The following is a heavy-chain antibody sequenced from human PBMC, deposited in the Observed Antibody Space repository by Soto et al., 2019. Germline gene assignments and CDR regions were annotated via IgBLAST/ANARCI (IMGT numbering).Heavy chain of an antibody. D-gene: IGHD4-17*01. V-gene: IGHV4-30-4*01. CDR1: GGSISSGDYY. Sequence: SETLSLTCTVSGGSISSGDYYWSWIRQPPGKGLEWIGYIYYSGSTYYNPSLKSRVTISVDTSKNQFSLKLSSVTAADTAVYYCARDRFYGDSNWFDPWGQGTLVTSPQ. CDR3: ARDRFYGDSNWFDP. J-gene: IGHJ5*02. CDR2: IYYSGST.